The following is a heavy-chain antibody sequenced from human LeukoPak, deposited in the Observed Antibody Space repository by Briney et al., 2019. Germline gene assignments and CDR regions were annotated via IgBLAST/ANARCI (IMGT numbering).Heavy chain of an antibody. V-gene: IGHV3-30-3*01. J-gene: IGHJ4*02. Sequence: GGSLRLSCAASGFTFSSYAMHWVRQAPGKGLEWVAVMSHDGSVKIYADSVQGRFTISRDNSKNTLYLQLSSLSAEDTAVYHCARPREAGSSSGWYFDKWGQGTLVTVSS. CDR1: GFTFSSYA. CDR2: MSHDGSVK. D-gene: IGHD6-19*01. CDR3: ARPREAGSSSGWYFDK.